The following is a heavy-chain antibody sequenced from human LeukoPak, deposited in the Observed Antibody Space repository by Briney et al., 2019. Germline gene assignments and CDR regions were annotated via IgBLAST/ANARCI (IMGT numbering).Heavy chain of an antibody. Sequence: GGSLGLSCAASGFSFSTYWMSWVRQAPGKGLEWVANIKQDGSEKYYVDSVKGRFTISRDNAKNSLYLQMNSLRAEDTAVYYCARDRYCSGGTCYSIGYFDYWGQGTLVTVSS. CDR1: GFSFSTYW. V-gene: IGHV3-7*01. D-gene: IGHD2-15*01. CDR2: IKQDGSEK. CDR3: ARDRYCSGGTCYSIGYFDY. J-gene: IGHJ4*02.